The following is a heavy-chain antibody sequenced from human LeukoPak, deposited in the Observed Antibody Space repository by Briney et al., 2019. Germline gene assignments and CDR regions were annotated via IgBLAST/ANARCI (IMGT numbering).Heavy chain of an antibody. Sequence: GGSLRLSCAASGFTFGSYAMSWVRQAPGKGLEWVSSISGSSDNIYYADSVKGRFTISRDYSTSTLYLEMNSLTPEDTAVYYCAKDREAVPAASDYWGQGTLVTVSS. J-gene: IGHJ4*02. D-gene: IGHD2-2*01. CDR2: ISGSSDNI. CDR3: AKDREAVPAASDY. V-gene: IGHV3-23*01. CDR1: GFTFGSYA.